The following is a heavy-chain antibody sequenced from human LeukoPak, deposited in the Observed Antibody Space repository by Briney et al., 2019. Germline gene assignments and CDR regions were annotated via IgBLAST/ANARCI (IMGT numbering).Heavy chain of an antibody. D-gene: IGHD6-13*01. J-gene: IGHJ4*02. Sequence: GGSLRLSCAASGFTFDDYAMHWVRQAPGKGLEWVSGISWNSGSIGYADSVKGRFTISRDNAKNSLYLQMNSLRAEDTALYYCAKDRRGEIAAAGLDYWGQGTLVTVSS. V-gene: IGHV3-9*01. CDR1: GFTFDDYA. CDR2: ISWNSGSI. CDR3: AKDRRGEIAAAGLDY.